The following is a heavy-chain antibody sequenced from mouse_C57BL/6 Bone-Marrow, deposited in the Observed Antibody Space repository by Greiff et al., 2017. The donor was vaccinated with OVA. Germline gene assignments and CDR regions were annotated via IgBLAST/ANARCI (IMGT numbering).Heavy chain of an antibody. CDR2: IWSGGST. Sequence: QVQLKESGPGLVQPSQSLSITCTVSGFSLTSYGVHWVRQSPGKGLEWLGVIWSGGSTDYNAAFISRLSISKDNSKSQVFFKMNSLQADDTAIYCCARNNLWGNYGGYFDYWGQGTTLTVSS. CDR3: ARNNLWGNYGGYFDY. D-gene: IGHD2-1*01. J-gene: IGHJ2*01. V-gene: IGHV2-2*01. CDR1: GFSLTSYG.